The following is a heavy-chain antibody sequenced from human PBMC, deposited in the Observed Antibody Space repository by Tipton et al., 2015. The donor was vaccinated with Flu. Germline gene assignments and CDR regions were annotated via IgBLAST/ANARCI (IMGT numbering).Heavy chain of an antibody. CDR3: ARGSGSGPKDWFDP. CDR1: GDSVSSNVAT. Sequence: GLVKPSQTLSLTCVISGDSVSSNVATWNWIRQSPSRGLEWLGKTYQRSMWPHIYAVSLRGRITITPDTSKNQFSLQLNSVTPEDTAVYYCARGSGSGPKDWFDPWGQGTQVTVSA. CDR2: TYQRSMWPH. D-gene: IGHD3-10*01. J-gene: IGHJ5*02. V-gene: IGHV6-1*01.